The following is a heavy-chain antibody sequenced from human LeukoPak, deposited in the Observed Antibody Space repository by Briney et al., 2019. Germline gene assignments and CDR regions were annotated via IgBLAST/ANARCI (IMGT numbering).Heavy chain of an antibody. J-gene: IGHJ6*02. Sequence: SQTLSLTCAISGDNVSNNSAAWNWIRQSPLRGLEWLGRTYYRSKWSNDYAVSVKSRITINPDTSKNQFSLHLNSVTPEDTAVYYCARGYSSGWFGPYYYYYGMDVWGQGTTVTVSS. CDR1: GDNVSNNSAA. CDR2: TYYRSKWSN. CDR3: ARGYSSGWFGPYYYYYGMDV. V-gene: IGHV6-1*01. D-gene: IGHD6-19*01.